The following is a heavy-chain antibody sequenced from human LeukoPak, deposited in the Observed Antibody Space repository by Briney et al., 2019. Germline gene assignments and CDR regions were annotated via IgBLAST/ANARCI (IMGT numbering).Heavy chain of an antibody. D-gene: IGHD3-3*01. CDR2: IYSGGGT. J-gene: IGHJ4*02. V-gene: IGHV3-66*01. CDR1: GFTVSSNY. CDR3: VKLRFLEWFFDY. Sequence: PGGSLRLSCAASGFTVSSNYMSWVRQAPGKGLEWVSDIYSGGGTYYADSVKGRFTISRDNSKNTLYLQMNSLRAEDTAVYYCVKLRFLEWFFDYWGQGTLVTVSS.